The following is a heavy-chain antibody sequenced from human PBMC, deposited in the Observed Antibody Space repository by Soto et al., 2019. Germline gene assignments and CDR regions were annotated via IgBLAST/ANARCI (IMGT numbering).Heavy chain of an antibody. D-gene: IGHD1-26*01. Sequence: TSETLSLTCGVSDGSFRGFYWSWIRQPPGKGLEWIGEINYSGFTNYNPSLKSRVTMSRDTSTNQFSLKLTSVTAADSAVYYCARATVKVGATLFDYWGQGTLVTVSS. CDR3: ARATVKVGATLFDY. J-gene: IGHJ4*02. V-gene: IGHV4-34*01. CDR1: DGSFRGFY. CDR2: INYSGFT.